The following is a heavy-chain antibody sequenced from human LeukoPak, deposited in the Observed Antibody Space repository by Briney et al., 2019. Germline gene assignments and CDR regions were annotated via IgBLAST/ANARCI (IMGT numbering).Heavy chain of an antibody. CDR1: GGTFSSYA. CDR3: ATDYCSSTSCYADAIPSAFDI. V-gene: IGHV1-69*05. Sequence: ASVKVSCKASGGTFSSYAISWVRQAPGQGLEWMRRIIPIFGTANYAQKSQGRVTITTDESTSTAYMELSSLRSEDTAVYYCATDYCSSTSCYADAIPSAFDIWGQGTMVTVSS. J-gene: IGHJ3*02. D-gene: IGHD2-2*01. CDR2: IIPIFGTA.